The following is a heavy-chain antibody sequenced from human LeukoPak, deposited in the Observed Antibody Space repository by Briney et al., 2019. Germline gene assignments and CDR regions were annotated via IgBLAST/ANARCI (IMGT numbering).Heavy chain of an antibody. CDR1: GFTFSSYE. CDR3: ARPYGDYDGMDV. CDR2: ISSSGSTI. J-gene: IGHJ6*02. D-gene: IGHD4-17*01. Sequence: GGALRLSGAASGFTFSSYEMNWVRQAPGNGLEWVSYISSSGSTIYYADSVKGRFTISRDNAKNSLYLQMNSLRAEDTAVYYCARPYGDYDGMDVWGQGTTVTVSS. V-gene: IGHV3-48*03.